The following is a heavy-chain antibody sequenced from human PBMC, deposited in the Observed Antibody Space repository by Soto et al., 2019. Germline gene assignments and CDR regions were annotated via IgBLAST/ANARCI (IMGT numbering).Heavy chain of an antibody. CDR1: GFTLSDHY. CDR3: LRVVAGYSHGHHFDY. CDR2: SRNKANGYTS. D-gene: IGHD5-18*01. J-gene: IGHJ4*02. V-gene: IGHV3-72*01. Sequence: EVQLVESGGGLVQPGGSLRLSCAVSGFTLSDHYIDWVRQAPGKGLEWVGRSRNKANGYTSDYAASVKGRFAFSRDDSKNSLYLHMNRLKTEDTALNYCLRVVAGYSHGHHFDYWGQGTLVTVSS.